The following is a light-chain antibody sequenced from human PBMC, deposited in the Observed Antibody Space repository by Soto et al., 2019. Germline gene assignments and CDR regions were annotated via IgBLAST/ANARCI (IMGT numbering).Light chain of an antibody. CDR2: SAS. J-gene: IGKJ2*01. Sequence: IVLTQSPGTLSLSPGERATLSCSSSQSVSSNYFAWDQQKPGQAPGLLVYSASTRATGVPDRFSGSGSGTDFTLTISRLEPEDFAVYYCQQFGNSVYTFGQGTNLEMK. CDR1: QSVSSNY. CDR3: QQFGNSVYT. V-gene: IGKV3-20*01.